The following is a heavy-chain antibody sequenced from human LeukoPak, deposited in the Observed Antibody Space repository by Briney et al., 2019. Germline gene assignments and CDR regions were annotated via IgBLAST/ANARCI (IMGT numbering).Heavy chain of an antibody. CDR2: IYSDGNT. V-gene: IGHV3-53*01. J-gene: IGHJ4*02. CDR3: ARSVSPIRFDF. CDR1: GFSVSSDY. Sequence: PGGSPRLSCAASGFSVSSDYMSWVRQGPGKGLEWVSVIYSDGNTYYADSVKGRFTISGDNSKNTLYLQMNSLRVEDTAVYYCARSVSPIRFDFWGQGTLVIVSS. D-gene: IGHD2-8*01.